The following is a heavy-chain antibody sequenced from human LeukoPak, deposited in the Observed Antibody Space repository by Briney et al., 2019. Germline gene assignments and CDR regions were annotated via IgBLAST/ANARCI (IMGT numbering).Heavy chain of an antibody. CDR2: INWNGGNT. J-gene: IGHJ5*02. V-gene: IGHV3-20*04. D-gene: IGHD5-18*01. Sequence: GGSLRLSCAASGFTLDDYGMSWVRHAPGKGLEWVSGINWNGGNTGYADSVKGRFTISRDNAKNSLYLQMNSLRAEDTALYYCARDRGVDTAMVNWFDPWGQGTLVTVSS. CDR1: GFTLDDYG. CDR3: ARDRGVDTAMVNWFDP.